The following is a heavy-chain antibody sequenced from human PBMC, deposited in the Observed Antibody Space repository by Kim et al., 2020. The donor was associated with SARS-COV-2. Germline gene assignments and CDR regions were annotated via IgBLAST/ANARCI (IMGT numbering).Heavy chain of an antibody. Sequence: GGSLRLSCAASGFDFGTHSMNWVRHAPGKGLEWVSSIGGASNYIYYADSVKGRFTISRDNAKNSLYLQMNSLRAEDTAVYYCASGGYCSSTSCYFYYYALDVWGQGTTVTVSS. D-gene: IGHD2-2*01. CDR1: GFDFGTHS. V-gene: IGHV3-21*01. J-gene: IGHJ6*02. CDR3: ASGGYCSSTSCYFYYYALDV. CDR2: IGGASNYI.